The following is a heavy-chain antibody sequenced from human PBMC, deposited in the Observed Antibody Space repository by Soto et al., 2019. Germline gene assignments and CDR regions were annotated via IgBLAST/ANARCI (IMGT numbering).Heavy chain of an antibody. V-gene: IGHV4-61*01. D-gene: IGHD6-13*01. Sequence: QVQLQESGPGLVKPSETLSLTCTVSGGSVSSGSYYWSWIRQPPGKGLEWIGYIYYSGSTNYNPSLKSRVTISVDTSKNQCSLKLSSVTAADTAVYYCARRSSSWYHPFDYWGQGTLVTVSS. J-gene: IGHJ4*02. CDR2: IYYSGST. CDR3: ARRSSSWYHPFDY. CDR1: GGSVSSGSYY.